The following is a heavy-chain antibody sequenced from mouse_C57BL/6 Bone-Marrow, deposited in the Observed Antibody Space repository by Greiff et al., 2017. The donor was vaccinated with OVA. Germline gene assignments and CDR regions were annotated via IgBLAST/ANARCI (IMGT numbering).Heavy chain of an antibody. CDR2: INPNNGGT. CDR1: GYTFTDYN. Sequence: EVQLQQSGPELVKPGASVKMSCKASGYTFTDYNMHWVKQSHGKSLEWIGYINPNNGGTSYIQKFKGKATLTVNKSSSTAYMELRSLTSEDSAVYYCARGRIYYDYYFDYWGQGTTLTVSS. V-gene: IGHV1-22*01. J-gene: IGHJ2*01. CDR3: ARGRIYYDYYFDY. D-gene: IGHD2-4*01.